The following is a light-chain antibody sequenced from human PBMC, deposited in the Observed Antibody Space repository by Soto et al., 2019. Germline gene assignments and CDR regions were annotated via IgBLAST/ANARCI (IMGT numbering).Light chain of an antibody. CDR1: QSVSSN. V-gene: IGKV3-15*01. J-gene: IGKJ2*01. CDR2: GAS. CDR3: QQYNYWPYT. Sequence: EIVMTQSPATLSVSPGERAALSCRASQSVSSNFAWYQHKPGQAPRLLIYGASTRATGIPARFSGSGSGTEFTLTISSLQSEDFAVYYSQQYNYWPYTFGQGTKLEIK.